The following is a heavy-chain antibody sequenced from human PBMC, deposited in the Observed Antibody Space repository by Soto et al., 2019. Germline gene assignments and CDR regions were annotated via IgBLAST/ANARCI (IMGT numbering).Heavy chain of an antibody. V-gene: IGHV3-74*01. Sequence: GGSLRLSCAASGFTFSSYWMHWVRQAPGKGLVWVSRINSDGSSTSYADSVKGRFTISRDNAKNTLYLQMNSLRAEDTAVYYCARDPQTTQDIVVVPASGYYGMDVWGQGTTVTVSS. CDR3: ARDPQTTQDIVVVPASGYYGMDV. J-gene: IGHJ6*02. CDR2: INSDGSST. CDR1: GFTFSSYW. D-gene: IGHD2-2*01.